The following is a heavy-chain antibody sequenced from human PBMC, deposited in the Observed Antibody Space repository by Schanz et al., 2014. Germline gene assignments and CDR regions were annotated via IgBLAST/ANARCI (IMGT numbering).Heavy chain of an antibody. CDR3: AKDRWRATVMVDAFDI. CDR1: GFTFSYYN. CDR2: ISNGGGYI. D-gene: IGHD4-4*01. J-gene: IGHJ3*02. Sequence: EVQLVESGGGLVKPGGSLRLSCAASGFTFSYYNMNWVRQAPGKGLEWVSSISNGGGYIYYADSVKGRFTISRDNSKNTVHLQMNSLRAEDTAVYFCAKDRWRATVMVDAFDIWGQGTKVTVSS. V-gene: IGHV3-21*04.